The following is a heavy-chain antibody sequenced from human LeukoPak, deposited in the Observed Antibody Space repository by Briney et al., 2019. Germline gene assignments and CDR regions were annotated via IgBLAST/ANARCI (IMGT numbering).Heavy chain of an antibody. V-gene: IGHV1-69*04. CDR2: IIPILGIA. J-gene: IGHJ4*02. D-gene: IGHD3-10*01. CDR1: GYTFTSYA. Sequence: SVKVSCKASGYTFTSYAMHWVRQAPGQGLEWMGRIIPILGIANYAQKFQGRVTITADKSTSTAYMELSSLRSEDTAVYYCARVGEVVRGVTSIDYWGQGTLVTVSS. CDR3: ARVGEVVRGVTSIDY.